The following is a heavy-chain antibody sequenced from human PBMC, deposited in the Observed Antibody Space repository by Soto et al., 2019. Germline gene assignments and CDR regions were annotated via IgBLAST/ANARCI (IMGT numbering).Heavy chain of an antibody. CDR2: IKSKTDGGTT. J-gene: IGHJ4*02. CDR1: GFTFSNAW. CDR3: TTDVVLLWFGELSPTDSTGYYFDY. D-gene: IGHD3-10*01. V-gene: IGHV3-15*01. Sequence: PGGSLRLSCAASGFTFSNAWMSWVRQAPGKGLEWVGRIKSKTDGGTTDYAAPVKGRFTISIDDSKNTLYLQMNSLKTEDTAVYYCTTDVVLLWFGELSPTDSTGYYFDYWGQGTLVTVSS.